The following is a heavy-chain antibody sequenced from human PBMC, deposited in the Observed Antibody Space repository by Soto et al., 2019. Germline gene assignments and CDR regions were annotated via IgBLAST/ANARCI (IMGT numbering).Heavy chain of an antibody. CDR2: IWYDGSNK. J-gene: IGHJ6*02. CDR1: GFTFSSYG. D-gene: IGHD2-2*01. CDR3: AREGVRVSLYYYYGMDV. Sequence: GGSLRLSCAASGFTFSSYGMHWVRQAPGKGLEWVAVIWYDGSNKYYADSVKGRFTISRDNSKNTLYLQMNSLRAEDTAVYYCAREGVRVSLYYYYGMDVWGQGTTVTVSS. V-gene: IGHV3-33*01.